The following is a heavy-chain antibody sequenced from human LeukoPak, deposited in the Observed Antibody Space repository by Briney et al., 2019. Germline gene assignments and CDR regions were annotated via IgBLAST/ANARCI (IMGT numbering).Heavy chain of an antibody. J-gene: IGHJ3*02. V-gene: IGHV1-58*02. CDR1: GFTFTSSA. Sequence: SVKVSCKASGFTFTSSAMQWVRQARGQRLEWIGWIVVGSGNTNYAQKFQERVTITRDMSTSTAYMELSSLRSEDTAVYYCAAVDEYYDILTGYRDAFDIWGQGTMVTVSS. CDR3: AAVDEYYDILTGYRDAFDI. D-gene: IGHD3-9*01. CDR2: IVVGSGNT.